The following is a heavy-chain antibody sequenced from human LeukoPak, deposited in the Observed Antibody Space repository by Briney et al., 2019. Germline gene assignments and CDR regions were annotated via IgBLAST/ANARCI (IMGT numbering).Heavy chain of an antibody. J-gene: IGHJ6*02. CDR2: ISGSSSTI. CDR3: ARETLRGMDV. D-gene: IGHD2/OR15-2a*01. Sequence: GGSLRLSCAASGFTFSSYSMNWVRQAPGKGLEWVSYISGSSSTIYYSDSVKGQFTISRDNSKNTLYLQMNSLRAEDTAVYYCARETLRGMDVWGQGTTVTVSS. V-gene: IGHV3-48*01. CDR1: GFTFSSYS.